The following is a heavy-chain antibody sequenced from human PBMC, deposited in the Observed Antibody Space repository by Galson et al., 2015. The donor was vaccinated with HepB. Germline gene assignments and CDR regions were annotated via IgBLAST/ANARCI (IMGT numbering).Heavy chain of an antibody. J-gene: IGHJ4*02. CDR3: AKDPCRYYGSSCAFDY. Sequence: SLRLSCAASGFTFSSYAMSWVRQAPGKGLEWVSAISGSGGSTYYADSVKGRSTISRDNSRNTLYLQMNSLRAEDTAVYYCAKDPCRYYGSSCAFDYWGQGTLVTVSS. V-gene: IGHV3-23*01. CDR2: ISGSGGST. D-gene: IGHD3-22*01. CDR1: GFTFSSYA.